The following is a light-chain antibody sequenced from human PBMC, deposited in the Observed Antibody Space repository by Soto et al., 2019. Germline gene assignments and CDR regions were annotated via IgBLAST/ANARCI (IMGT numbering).Light chain of an antibody. CDR3: GTWDNSLSAV. Sequence: QSVLTQPPSVSAAPGQKVTISCSGSSSNLGSNYVSWYQQLPGTAPKLLIYDNGKRPSGIPDRFSGSQSGTSATLGITGLQTGDEADYYCGTWDNSLSAVFGGGTKLTVL. CDR2: DNG. V-gene: IGLV1-51*01. CDR1: SSNLGSNY. J-gene: IGLJ2*01.